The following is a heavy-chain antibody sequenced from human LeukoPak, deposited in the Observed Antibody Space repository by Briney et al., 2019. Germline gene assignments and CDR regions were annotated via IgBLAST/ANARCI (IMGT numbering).Heavy chain of an antibody. CDR3: ARELSGWYAFDY. V-gene: IGHV3-30*03. J-gene: IGHJ4*02. CDR2: ISYDGSSK. D-gene: IGHD6-19*01. CDR1: GFTFSSYA. Sequence: GGSLRLSCAASGFTFSSYAMSWVRQAPGKGLEWVAVISYDGSSKYYADSVKGRFTISRDNSKNTLYLQMNSLRAEDTAVYYCARELSGWYAFDYWGQGTLVTVSS.